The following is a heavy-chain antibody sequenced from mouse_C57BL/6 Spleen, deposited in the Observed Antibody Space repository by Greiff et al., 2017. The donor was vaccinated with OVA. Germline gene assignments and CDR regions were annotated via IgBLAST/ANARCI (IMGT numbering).Heavy chain of an antibody. D-gene: IGHD2-2*01. CDR2: FYPGSGSI. J-gene: IGHJ2*01. CDR1: GYTFTEYT. V-gene: IGHV1-62-2*01. Sequence: QVQLQQSGAELVKPGASVKLSCKASGYTFTEYTIHWVKQRSGQGLEWIGWFYPGSGSIKYNEKFEDKATLTADKSSSTVYMELSRLTSEDSAVYFCARHEGDGYDSQLAFDYWGQGTTLTVSS. CDR3: ARHEGDGYDSQLAFDY.